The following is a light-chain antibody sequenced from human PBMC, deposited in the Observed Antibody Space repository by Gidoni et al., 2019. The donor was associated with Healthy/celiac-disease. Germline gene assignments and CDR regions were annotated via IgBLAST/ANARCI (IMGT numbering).Light chain of an antibody. CDR1: KLGDKY. CDR3: QAWDSSTGVV. CDR2: QDS. J-gene: IGLJ2*01. V-gene: IGLV3-1*01. Sequence: SYALTHPPSVSVSPGQTASITCSGDKLGDKYACWYQQKPGQSPVLVIYQDSKRPSGIPERFSGSNSGNTATLTISGTQAMDEADYYCQAWDSSTGVVFGGGTKLTVL.